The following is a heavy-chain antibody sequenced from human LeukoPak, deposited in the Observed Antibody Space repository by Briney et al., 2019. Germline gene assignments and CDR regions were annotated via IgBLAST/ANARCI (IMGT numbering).Heavy chain of an antibody. V-gene: IGHV1-2*02. CDR1: GYTFTGYY. CDR2: INPNSGGT. D-gene: IGHD6-6*01. CDR3: ARDLRHRFVRVDY. J-gene: IGHJ4*02. Sequence: ASVKVSCKASGYTFTGYYMRWVRQAPGQGLEWMGWINPNSGGTNYAQKFQGRVTMTRDTSISTAYMELSRLRSDDTAVYYCARDLRHRFVRVDYWGQGTLVTVSS.